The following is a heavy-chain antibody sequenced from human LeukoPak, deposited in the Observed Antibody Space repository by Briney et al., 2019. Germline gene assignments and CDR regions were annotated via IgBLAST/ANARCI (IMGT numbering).Heavy chain of an antibody. CDR1: GFTLSSFW. CDR3: AREIVGQQVALDF. D-gene: IGHD6-13*01. J-gene: IGHJ4*02. CDR2: IKDDGSEK. Sequence: GGSLRLSCAASGFTLSSFWMSWVRQAPGKGLEWVGNIKDDGSEKYYADSMKGRFAISRDNARNSLYLQMNSLRAEDTSAYFCAREIVGQQVALDFWGQGTLVTVSS. V-gene: IGHV3-7*01.